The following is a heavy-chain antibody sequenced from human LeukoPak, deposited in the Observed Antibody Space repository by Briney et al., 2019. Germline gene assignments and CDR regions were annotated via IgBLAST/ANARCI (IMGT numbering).Heavy chain of an antibody. CDR2: ISGSGGST. J-gene: IGHJ4*02. Sequence: GGSLRLSCAASGFTFSSYAMSWVRQAPGKGLEWVSGISGSGGSTYYADSVKGRFTISRDNSKNTLYLHMNSLRAEDTAVYYCAKGHRYSGSYHFDYWGQGTLVIVSS. V-gene: IGHV3-23*01. CDR3: AKGHRYSGSYHFDY. D-gene: IGHD1-26*01. CDR1: GFTFSSYA.